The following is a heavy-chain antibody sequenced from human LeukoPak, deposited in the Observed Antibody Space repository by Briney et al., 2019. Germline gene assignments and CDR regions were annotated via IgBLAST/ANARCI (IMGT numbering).Heavy chain of an antibody. J-gene: IGHJ4*02. CDR3: ARTSSTMIVVVNMLAYYFDY. CDR1: GGSISSSSYY. V-gene: IGHV4-39*07. CDR2: IYYSGST. Sequence: PSETLSLTCTVSGGSISSSSYYWGWIRQPPGKGLEWIGSIYYSGSTYYNPSLKSRVTISVDRSKNQFSLKLSSVTAADTAVYYCARTSSTMIVVVNMLAYYFDYWGQGTLVTVSS. D-gene: IGHD3-22*01.